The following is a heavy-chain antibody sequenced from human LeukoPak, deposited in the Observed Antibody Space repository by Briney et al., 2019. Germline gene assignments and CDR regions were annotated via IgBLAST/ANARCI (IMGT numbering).Heavy chain of an antibody. CDR3: ARNDSSGYFDY. Sequence: SETLSLTCAVSGYSIGSGHYWGWIRQPPGKGLEWIGGIYHSGSTSYNPSLKSRVTISVDTSKNQFSLKLNSVTAADTAVYYCARNDSSGYFDYWGQGTLVTVSS. J-gene: IGHJ4*02. D-gene: IGHD3-22*01. V-gene: IGHV4-38-2*01. CDR1: GYSIGSGHY. CDR2: IYHSGST.